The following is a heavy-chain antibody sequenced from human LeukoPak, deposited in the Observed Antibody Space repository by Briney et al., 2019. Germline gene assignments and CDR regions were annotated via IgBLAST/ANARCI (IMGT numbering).Heavy chain of an antibody. J-gene: IGHJ4*02. CDR1: GFTFSSYA. CDR3: AKGAIFGVVRGYFDY. Sequence: GESLRLSCAASGFTFSSYAMSWVRQAPGKGLEWVSAISGSGGSAYYADPVKGRFAISRDNSKNTLYLQMNSLRAEDTAVYYCAKGAIFGVVRGYFDYWGQGTLVTVSS. V-gene: IGHV3-23*01. D-gene: IGHD3-3*01. CDR2: ISGSGGSA.